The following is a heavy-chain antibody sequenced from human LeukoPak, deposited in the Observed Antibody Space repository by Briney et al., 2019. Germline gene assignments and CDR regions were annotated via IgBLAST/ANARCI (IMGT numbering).Heavy chain of an antibody. CDR3: ARGLYSSSSYYYYYMDV. CDR2: IYISGST. J-gene: IGHJ6*03. D-gene: IGHD6-6*01. CDR1: GGSIRSYY. Sequence: SETLSLTCSVSGGSIRSYYWSWIRQPAGKGLEWIGRIYISGSTNYNPSLKSRVTMSVDTSKNQFSLKLSSVTAADTAVYYCARGLYSSSSYYYYYMDVWGKGTTVTVSS. V-gene: IGHV4-4*07.